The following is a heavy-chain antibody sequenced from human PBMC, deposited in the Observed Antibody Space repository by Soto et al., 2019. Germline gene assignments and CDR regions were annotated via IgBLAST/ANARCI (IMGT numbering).Heavy chain of an antibody. J-gene: IGHJ6*02. V-gene: IGHV4-31*03. Sequence: PSETLSLTCTVSGGSISSGGCYWSWIRQHPGKGLEWIGYIYYSGSTYYNPSLKSRVTISVDTSKNQFSLKLSSVTAADTAVYYCAREYYDFWSGSEPGYYYGMDVWGQGTTVTVSS. CDR2: IYYSGST. CDR1: GGSISSGGCY. D-gene: IGHD3-3*01. CDR3: AREYYDFWSGSEPGYYYGMDV.